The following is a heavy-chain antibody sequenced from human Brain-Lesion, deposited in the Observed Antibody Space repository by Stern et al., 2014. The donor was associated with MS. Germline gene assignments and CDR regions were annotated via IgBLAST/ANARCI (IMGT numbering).Heavy chain of an antibody. CDR3: ARGESSRYYYYFDY. CDR1: GDSISSGDNY. J-gene: IGHJ4*02. V-gene: IGHV4-30-4*01. CDR2: IYYIGST. Sequence: QVQLVQSGPGLVKPSQTLSLTCNVSGDSISSGDNYWSWIRQSPGKGLEWIGYIYYIGSTFYNTSLKSRVTISVDTSQNQFSLRLSSVTAADTAVYYCARGESSRYYYYFDYWGQGTLVTVSS. D-gene: IGHD3-22*01.